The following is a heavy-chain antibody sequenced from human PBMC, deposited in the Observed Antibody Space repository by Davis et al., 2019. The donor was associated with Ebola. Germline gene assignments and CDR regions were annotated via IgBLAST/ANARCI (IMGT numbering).Heavy chain of an antibody. Sequence: GGSLRPSCPAFGSTFSSSATSWVRHAPGKGLEWVSAISGSGGSTYYAASVKVRFTISRDNSKNTLYLQMNSLRAEDTAVYYCAVGSSRYYYYGMDVWGQGTTVTVSS. V-gene: IGHV3-23*01. CDR1: GSTFSSSA. CDR3: AVGSSRYYYYGMDV. D-gene: IGHD6-6*01. CDR2: ISGSGGST. J-gene: IGHJ6*02.